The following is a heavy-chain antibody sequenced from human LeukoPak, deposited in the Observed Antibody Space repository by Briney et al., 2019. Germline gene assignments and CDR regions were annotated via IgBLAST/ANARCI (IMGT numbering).Heavy chain of an antibody. J-gene: IGHJ4*02. Sequence: GGSLTLSCTASGFTLSNYAMSWACQAPGKGLEWVSAISGSGGSTYYADSVKGRFTISRDNSKNTLYLQMNSLRAEDTAVYYCTKGTIWLPFDYWGQGTLVTVSS. CDR2: ISGSGGST. V-gene: IGHV3-23*01. CDR3: TKGTIWLPFDY. D-gene: IGHD5-18*01. CDR1: GFTLSNYA.